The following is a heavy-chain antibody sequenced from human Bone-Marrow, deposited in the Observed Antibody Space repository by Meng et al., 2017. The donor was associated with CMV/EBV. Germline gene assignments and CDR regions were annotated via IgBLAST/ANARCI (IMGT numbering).Heavy chain of an antibody. CDR3: ARDGHGDSYGYPYYYYGMDV. CDR1: GFTFSSYW. Sequence: GESLKISCAASGFTFSSYWMSWVRQAPGKGLEWVANIKQDGSEEYYVDSVKGRFTISRDNAKNSLYLQMNSLRAEDTAVYYCARDGHGDSYGYPYYYYGMDVWGQGTTVTFSS. D-gene: IGHD5-18*01. J-gene: IGHJ6*02. CDR2: IKQDGSEE. V-gene: IGHV3-7*01.